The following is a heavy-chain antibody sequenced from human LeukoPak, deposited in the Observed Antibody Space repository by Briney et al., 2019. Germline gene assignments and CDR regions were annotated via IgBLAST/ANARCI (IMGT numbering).Heavy chain of an antibody. CDR3: ARRGYSFEWFDP. CDR2: IYPGDSDT. Sequence: GESRKISCKGSGYSFSTYWIGWVRQMPGRGPEWMGTIYPGDSDTRYSPAFQGQVTISADKSISTAYLQWRSLKASDSAMYYCARRGYSFEWFDPWGQGTLVTVSS. V-gene: IGHV5-51*01. CDR1: GYSFSTYW. D-gene: IGHD5-18*01. J-gene: IGHJ5*02.